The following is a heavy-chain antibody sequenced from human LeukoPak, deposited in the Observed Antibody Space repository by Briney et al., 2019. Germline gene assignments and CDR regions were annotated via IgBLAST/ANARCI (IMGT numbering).Heavy chain of an antibody. CDR2: ISSSSSYI. CDR1: GFTFSSYW. Sequence: GGSLRLSCAASGFTFSSYWMHWVRQAPGKGLEWVSSISSSSSYIYYADSVKGRFTISRDNAKNSLYLQMNSLRAEDTAVYYCAREGEGYFDYWGQGTLVTVSS. CDR3: AREGEGYFDY. J-gene: IGHJ4*02. V-gene: IGHV3-21*01.